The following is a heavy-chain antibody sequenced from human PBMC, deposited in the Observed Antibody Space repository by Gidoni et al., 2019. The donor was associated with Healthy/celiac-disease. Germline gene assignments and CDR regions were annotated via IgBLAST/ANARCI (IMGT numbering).Heavy chain of an antibody. J-gene: IGHJ4*02. V-gene: IGHV3-21*01. D-gene: IGHD5-12*01. CDR1: GFTFSSYS. CDR3: ARDDHSGYAKPFDY. CDR2: ITSSSSYI. Sequence: EVQLVESGGGLVKPGGSLRLSCAASGFTFSSYSMNWVRQAPGKGLEWVSSITSSSSYIYYAVSVKGRFTISRDNAKNSLYLQMNSLRAEDTAVYYCARDDHSGYAKPFDYWGQGTLVTVSS.